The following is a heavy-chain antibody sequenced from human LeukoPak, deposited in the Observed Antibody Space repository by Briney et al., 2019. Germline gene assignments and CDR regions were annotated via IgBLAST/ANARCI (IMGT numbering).Heavy chain of an antibody. CDR2: IYWDDDK. J-gene: IGHJ4*02. V-gene: IGHV2-5*02. CDR1: GFSLNTDGVG. D-gene: IGHD3-3*01. CDR3: AHISPNHYDFWSGYFDY. Sequence: SGPTLVNPTQTLTLTCTFSGFSLNTDGVGVGWIRQPPGKALERLALIYWDDDKRYSPSLNYRLSITEDTSKNQVVLTMTNMDPVDTATYYCAHISPNHYDFWSGYFDYWGQGTLVTVSS.